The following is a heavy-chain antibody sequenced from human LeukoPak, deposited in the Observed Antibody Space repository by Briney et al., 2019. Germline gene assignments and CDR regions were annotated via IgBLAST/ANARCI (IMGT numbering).Heavy chain of an antibody. CDR1: GYNFNNYW. D-gene: IGHD3-10*01. CDR3: ARSCQGSVLGCFDY. V-gene: IGHV5-51*01. J-gene: IGHJ4*02. CDR2: IYPGDSDT. Sequence: GESLKISCQGSGYNFNNYWIGWVRQMPGKGLEWMGIIYPGDSDTRYRPSFQGQVTISADKSISIAYLQWSRLQASDTAMYYCARSCQGSVLGCFDYWGQGTLVTVSS.